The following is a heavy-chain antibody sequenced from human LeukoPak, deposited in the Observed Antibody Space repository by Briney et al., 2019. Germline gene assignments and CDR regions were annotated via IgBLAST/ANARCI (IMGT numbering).Heavy chain of an antibody. CDR2: INHSGST. V-gene: IGHV4-34*01. D-gene: IGHD2-2*02. CDR1: GGSFSGYY. J-gene: IGHJ4*02. Sequence: SETLSLTCAVYGGSFSGYYWSWIRQPPGKGLEWIGEINHSGSTNYNPSLKSRVTISVDTSKNQFSLKLSSVTAADTAVYYCARGQYCSSTSCYTISIEAAGAFDYWGQGTLVTVSS. CDR3: ARGQYCSSTSCYTISIEAAGAFDY.